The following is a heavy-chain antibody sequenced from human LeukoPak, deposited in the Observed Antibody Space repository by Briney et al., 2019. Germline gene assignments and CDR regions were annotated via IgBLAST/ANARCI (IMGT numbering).Heavy chain of an antibody. D-gene: IGHD3-22*01. CDR1: GGSISSSSYY. CDR2: IYYSGST. CDR3: ARDRDYDSRWFDP. Sequence: PSETLSLTCTVSGGSISSSSYYWGWIRQPPGKGLEWIGSIYYSGSTYYNPSLKSRVTISVDTSKNQFSLKLSSVTAADTAVYYCARDRDYDSRWFDPWGQGTLVTVSS. J-gene: IGHJ5*02. V-gene: IGHV4-39*07.